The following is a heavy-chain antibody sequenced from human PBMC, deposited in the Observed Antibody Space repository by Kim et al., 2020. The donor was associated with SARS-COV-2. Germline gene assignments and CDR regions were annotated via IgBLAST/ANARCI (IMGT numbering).Heavy chain of an antibody. CDR3: ARQRLPFDY. J-gene: IGHJ4*02. Sequence: GSTSYNPSLKSRVTISVDTSKNQFSLKLSSVTAADTAVYYCARQRLPFDYWGQGTLVTVSS. D-gene: IGHD1-1*01. CDR2: GST. V-gene: IGHV4-39*01.